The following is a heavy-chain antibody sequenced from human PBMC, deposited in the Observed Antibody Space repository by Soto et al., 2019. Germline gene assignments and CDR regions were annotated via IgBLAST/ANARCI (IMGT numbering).Heavy chain of an antibody. D-gene: IGHD2-21*02. V-gene: IGHV4-59*01. J-gene: IGHJ5*02. CDR1: GGAFRGYF. CDR2: SHYSGRS. CDR3: ARGDPVDP. Sequence: QVRLRESGPQVVKPSATLSLNCNASGGAFRGYFWSWIRQSPGKGLEWMSNSHYSGRSNYKPSFKSRVSRSIAPSKNQFSVRLTAVTPADTAVYSCARGDPVDPWGQGILVTVSS.